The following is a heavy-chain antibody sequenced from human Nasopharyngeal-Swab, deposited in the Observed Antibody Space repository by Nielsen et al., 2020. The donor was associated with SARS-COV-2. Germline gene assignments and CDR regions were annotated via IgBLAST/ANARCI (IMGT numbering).Heavy chain of an antibody. J-gene: IGHJ4*02. D-gene: IGHD5-12*01. CDR2: ISGSGGST. V-gene: IGHV3-23*01. CDR3: AKDPVGYVPLYYFDY. Sequence: WICQPPGKGLEWVSAISGSGGSTYYADSVKGRFTISRDNSKNTLYLQMNSLRAEDTAVYYCAKDPVGYVPLYYFDYWGQGTLVTVSS.